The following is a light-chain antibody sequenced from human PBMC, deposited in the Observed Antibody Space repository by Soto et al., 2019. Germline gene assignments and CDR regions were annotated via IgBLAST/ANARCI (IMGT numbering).Light chain of an antibody. CDR2: GAF. V-gene: IGKV3-15*01. Sequence: EIVMTQSPATLSVSPGERATLSCRASQRLSSNLAWYQQKPCQAPRLLIYGAFTRATGIPARFSGSGSGTEFTLTISSLQSEDFAVYYCQQYNNWPPWTFGQGTKVDIK. CDR1: QRLSSN. J-gene: IGKJ1*01. CDR3: QQYNNWPPWT.